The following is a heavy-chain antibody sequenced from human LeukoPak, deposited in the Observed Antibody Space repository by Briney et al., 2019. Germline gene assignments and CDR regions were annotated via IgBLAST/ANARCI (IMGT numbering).Heavy chain of an antibody. CDR1: GGSFSGYY. Sequence: SETLSLTCAVYGGSFSGYYWSWIRQPPGKGLEWIGEINHSGSTNYNPSLKSRVTISVDTSKNQFPLKLSSVNAADTAVYYCARGLTFYDFWGGYYTARRSLFDPWGQGTLVTVSS. CDR2: INHSGST. J-gene: IGHJ5*02. D-gene: IGHD3-3*01. V-gene: IGHV4-34*01. CDR3: ARGLTFYDFWGGYYTARRSLFDP.